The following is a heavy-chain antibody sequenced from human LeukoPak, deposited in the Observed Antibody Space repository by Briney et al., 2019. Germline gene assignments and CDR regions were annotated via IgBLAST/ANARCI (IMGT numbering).Heavy chain of an antibody. CDR2: ISSSSSYI. D-gene: IGHD3-10*01. CDR1: GFTFSSYS. Sequence: PGGSLRLSCAASGFTFSSYSMNWVRQAPGKGLEWVSSISSSSSYIYYADSVKGRFTISRDNAKNSLYLQMNSLRAEDTAVYYCARHYHGSGSYQNYWGQGTLVTVSS. CDR3: ARHYHGSGSYQNY. J-gene: IGHJ4*02. V-gene: IGHV3-21*01.